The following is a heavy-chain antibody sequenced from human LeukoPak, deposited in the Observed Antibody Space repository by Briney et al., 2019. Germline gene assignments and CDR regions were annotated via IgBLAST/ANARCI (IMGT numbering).Heavy chain of an antibody. Sequence: GGSLRLSCSSSGFTFRDKWMSWVRQSPGKGLEWLGRIKSKRDGGATEYVESVIGRFIISRDDSKETLYLHMNSLKTDDTAMYFCTTDPRYWGQGTLVTASS. CDR2: IKSKRDGGAT. CDR3: TTDPRY. J-gene: IGHJ4*02. CDR1: GFTFRDKW. V-gene: IGHV3-15*01.